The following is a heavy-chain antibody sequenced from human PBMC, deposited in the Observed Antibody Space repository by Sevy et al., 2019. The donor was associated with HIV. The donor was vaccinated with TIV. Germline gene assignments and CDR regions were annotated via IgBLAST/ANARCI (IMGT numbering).Heavy chain of an antibody. CDR2: IFSDGTTK. V-gene: IGHV3-33*06. CDR3: AKDSYFDNTLFDY. CDR1: GFIFNNKG. Sequence: GGSLRLSCTVSGFIFNNKGMHWVRQAPGRGLEWVAAIFSDGTTKYYGDSVKGRFTISRDNSKNTLYLQMNSLRAEDTAVYYCAKDSYFDNTLFDYWGQGTLVTVSS. J-gene: IGHJ4*02. D-gene: IGHD3-22*01.